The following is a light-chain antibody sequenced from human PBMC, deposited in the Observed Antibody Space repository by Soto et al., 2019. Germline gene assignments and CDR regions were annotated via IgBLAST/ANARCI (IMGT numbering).Light chain of an antibody. CDR2: DAS. J-gene: IGKJ5*01. CDR1: QDINNY. Sequence: DIQMTQSPPSLSASVGDRVTITCQASQDINNYLNWYQQKSGKAPKLLIYDASGLERGVPSRFSGRGSGTDFTFTISRLQPEDIATYYCQQYENLPTFGQGTRLEIK. CDR3: QQYENLPT. V-gene: IGKV1-33*01.